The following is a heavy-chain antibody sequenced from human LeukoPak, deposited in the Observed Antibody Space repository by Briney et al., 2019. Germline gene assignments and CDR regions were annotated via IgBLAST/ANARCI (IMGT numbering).Heavy chain of an antibody. CDR3: ARGGLVPGWFDP. D-gene: IGHD3/OR15-3a*01. CDR2: ISSSSSYI. Sequence: GGSLRLSCAASGFTFSSYSMNWVRQAPGKGLEWVSSISSSSSYIYYADSVKGRFTISRDNAKNSLYLQMNSLRAEDTALYYCARGGLVPGWFDPWGQGTLVTVSS. V-gene: IGHV3-21*04. CDR1: GFTFSSYS. J-gene: IGHJ5*02.